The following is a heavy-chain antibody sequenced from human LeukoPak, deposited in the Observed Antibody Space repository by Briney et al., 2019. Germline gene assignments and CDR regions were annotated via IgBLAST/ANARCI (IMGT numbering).Heavy chain of an antibody. CDR1: GGSISSSNW. D-gene: IGHD3-22*01. Sequence: SETLSLTCAVSGGSISSSNWWSWVRQPPGKGLEWIGEIYHSGSTNYNPSPKSRVTISVDKSKNQFSLKLSSVTAAGTAVYYCARISDSNYYDSSGYWPWGQGTLVTVSS. J-gene: IGHJ5*02. CDR2: IYHSGST. V-gene: IGHV4-4*02. CDR3: ARISDSNYYDSSGYWP.